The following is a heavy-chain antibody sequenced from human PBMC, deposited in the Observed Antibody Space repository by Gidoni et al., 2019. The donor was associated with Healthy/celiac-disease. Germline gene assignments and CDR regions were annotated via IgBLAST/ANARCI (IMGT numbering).Heavy chain of an antibody. Sequence: EVQLVESGGGLVKPGVSLRLSCATSGFTFSNALMSWVRQAPGKGLEWVGSIKSKTDGGTTDYAAPVKGRFNISRDDSKNTLYLQMNSLKTEDTAVYYCTTPRKYSSDSLGAFDIWGQGTMVTVSS. CDR2: IKSKTDGGTT. CDR3: TTPRKYSSDSLGAFDI. D-gene: IGHD6-19*01. V-gene: IGHV3-15*01. CDR1: GFTFSNAL. J-gene: IGHJ3*02.